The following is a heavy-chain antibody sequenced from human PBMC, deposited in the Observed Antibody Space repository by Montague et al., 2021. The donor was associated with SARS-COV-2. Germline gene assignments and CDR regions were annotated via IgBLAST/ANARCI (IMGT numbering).Heavy chain of an antibody. CDR1: GGSLSGYY. Sequence: SETLSLTCAVYGGSLSGYYWSWIRQPPGKGLEWIGEINHSGSTNYNPSLKSRVTISLDTSKNQFSLKLSSLTAANTAVYYCARHARRSTEWLDPWGQGTLVTGSS. D-gene: IGHD1-14*01. CDR2: INHSGST. V-gene: IGHV4-34*01. J-gene: IGHJ5*02. CDR3: ARHARRSTEWLDP.